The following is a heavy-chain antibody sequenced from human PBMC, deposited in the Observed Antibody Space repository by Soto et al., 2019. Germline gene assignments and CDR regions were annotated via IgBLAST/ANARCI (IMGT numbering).Heavy chain of an antibody. CDR3: ARIYEYDSSDHDAFDI. V-gene: IGHV3-30-3*01. D-gene: IGHD3-22*01. J-gene: IGHJ3*02. CDR1: GFIFSSYA. CDR2: ISYDGSNK. Sequence: QVQLVESGGGVVQPGRSLRLSCAASGFIFSSYAMHWVRQAPGKGLEWVAVISYDGSNKYYADSVKGRFTISRDNSKNTLYLQMNSLRAEDTAVYYCARIYEYDSSDHDAFDIWGQGTMVTVSS.